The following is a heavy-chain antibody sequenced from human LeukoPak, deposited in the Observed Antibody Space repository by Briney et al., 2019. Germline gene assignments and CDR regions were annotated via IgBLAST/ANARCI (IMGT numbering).Heavy chain of an antibody. CDR3: ARGCSSASCYGPYYYGMDV. D-gene: IGHD2-2*01. Sequence: SETLSLTCTVSGGSISSYYWSWIRQPPGKGLEWIGYIYYSGSSNYNPSLKSRVTISVDTSKNQFSLKLSSVTAADTAVYYCARGCSSASCYGPYYYGMDVWGQGTTVIVSS. CDR2: IYYSGSS. V-gene: IGHV4-59*01. J-gene: IGHJ6*02. CDR1: GGSISSYY.